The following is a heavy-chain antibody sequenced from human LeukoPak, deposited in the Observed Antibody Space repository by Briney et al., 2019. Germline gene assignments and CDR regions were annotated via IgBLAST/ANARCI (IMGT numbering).Heavy chain of an antibody. CDR3: ARHRRSGPGDY. V-gene: IGHV4-59*08. Sequence: PSETLSLTCAVYGGSFSGYYWSWIRQPPGKGLEWIGYIYYSGSTNYNPSLKSRVTISVDTSKNQFSLKLSSVTAADTAVYYCARHRRSGPGDYWGQGTLVTVSS. CDR1: GGSFSGYY. CDR2: IYYSGST. J-gene: IGHJ4*02. D-gene: IGHD2-15*01.